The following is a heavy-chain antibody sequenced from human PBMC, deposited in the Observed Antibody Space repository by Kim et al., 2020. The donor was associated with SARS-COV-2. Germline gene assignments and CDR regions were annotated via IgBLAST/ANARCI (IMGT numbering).Heavy chain of an antibody. D-gene: IGHD3-10*01. Sequence: SETLSLTCTVSGGSISSYYWSWIRQPPGKGLEWIGHVYYSGSTNYNPSLNSRVTILVDTSKNQFSLHLSSVTAVDTAVYYCARDRDYPPWHLAFCVWG. V-gene: IGHV4-59*01. J-gene: IGHJ3*01. CDR3: ARDRDYPPWHLAFCV. CDR1: GGSISSYY. CDR2: VYYSGST.